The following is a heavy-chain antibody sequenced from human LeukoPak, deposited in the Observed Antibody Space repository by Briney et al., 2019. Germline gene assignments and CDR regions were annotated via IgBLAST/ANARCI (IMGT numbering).Heavy chain of an antibody. J-gene: IGHJ4*02. CDR1: GFTVSSNY. CDR2: IYSGGST. V-gene: IGHV3-53*01. CDR3: ARAVSGSYAPFDY. Sequence: GGSLRLSCAASGFTVSSNYMSWVRQAPGKGLEWVSVIYSGGSTYYADSVKGRFTISRDNSKNTLYLQMNSLRAEDTAVYYCARAVSGSYAPFDYWGQGTLVTVSS. D-gene: IGHD1-26*01.